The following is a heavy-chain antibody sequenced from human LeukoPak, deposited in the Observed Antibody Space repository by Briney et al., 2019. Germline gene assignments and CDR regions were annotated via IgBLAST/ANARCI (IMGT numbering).Heavy chain of an antibody. Sequence: PGGSLRLSCAASGFTFGSYGMHWVREAPGKGVEWVAFIRYDGSNKYYADSVKGRFTISRDNSKNTLYLQMNSLRAEDTAVYYCARAANIVVVPAAPSYWGQGTLVTVSS. CDR3: ARAANIVVVPAAPSY. D-gene: IGHD2-2*01. CDR1: GFTFGSYG. V-gene: IGHV3-30*02. CDR2: IRYDGSNK. J-gene: IGHJ4*02.